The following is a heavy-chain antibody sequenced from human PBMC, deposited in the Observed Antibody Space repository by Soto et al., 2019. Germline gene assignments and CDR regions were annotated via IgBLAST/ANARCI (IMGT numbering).Heavy chain of an antibody. CDR2: IIPIFGTA. Sequence: QVQLVQSGAEVKKPGSSVKVSCKASGGTFSSYAISWVRQAPGQGLEWMGGIIPIFGTANYAQKFQGRVTITADESTSTAYMELSSLRSEDTAVYYCARHHPQTHSISWYYFDYWGQGTLVTVSS. V-gene: IGHV1-69*01. CDR1: GGTFSSYA. J-gene: IGHJ4*02. CDR3: ARHHPQTHSISWYYFDY. D-gene: IGHD6-13*01.